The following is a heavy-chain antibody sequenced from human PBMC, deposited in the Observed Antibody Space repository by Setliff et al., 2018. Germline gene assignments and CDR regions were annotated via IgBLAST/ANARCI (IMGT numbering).Heavy chain of an antibody. V-gene: IGHV2-70*11. CDR3: ARIRAGTTVTLTVEGAFDV. CDR1: GFSLSTSGMC. Sequence: GSGPTLVNPTQTLTLTCTFSGFSLSTSGMCVSWIRQPPGKALEWLARIDWDDDKYYSTSLKTRLTISKDTSKNQVVLTMTNMDPVDTATYYCARIRAGTTVTLTVEGAFDVWGQGTMVTVSS. D-gene: IGHD4-17*01. CDR2: IDWDDDK. J-gene: IGHJ3*01.